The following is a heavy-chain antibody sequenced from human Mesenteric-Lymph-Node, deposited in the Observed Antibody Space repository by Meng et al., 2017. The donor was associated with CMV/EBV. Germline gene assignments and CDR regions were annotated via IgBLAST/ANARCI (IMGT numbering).Heavy chain of an antibody. Sequence: SCKASGSTFTSYAMHWVRQAPGQRLEWMGWINAGNGNTKYSQKFQGRVTITRDTSASTAYMELSSLRSEDTAVYYCARSSTVVLLDYWGQGTLVTVSS. V-gene: IGHV1-3*01. CDR1: GSTFTSYA. D-gene: IGHD4/OR15-4a*01. CDR3: ARSSTVVLLDY. CDR2: INAGNGNT. J-gene: IGHJ4*02.